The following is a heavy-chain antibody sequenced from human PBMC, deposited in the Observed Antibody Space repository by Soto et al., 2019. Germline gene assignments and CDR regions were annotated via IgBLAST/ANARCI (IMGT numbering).Heavy chain of an antibody. J-gene: IGHJ6*03. Sequence: GGSLRLSCAASGFTFSSYGMHWVRQAPGKGLEWVAVIWYDGSNKYYADSVKGRFTISRDNSKNTLYLQMNSLRAEDTAVYYCARATLDYGDYELYYYYYMDVWGKGTTVTVSS. CDR3: ARATLDYGDYELYYYYYMDV. D-gene: IGHD4-17*01. CDR2: IWYDGSNK. V-gene: IGHV3-33*01. CDR1: GFTFSSYG.